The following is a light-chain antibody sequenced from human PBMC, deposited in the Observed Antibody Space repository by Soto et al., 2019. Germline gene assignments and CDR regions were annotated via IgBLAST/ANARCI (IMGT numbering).Light chain of an antibody. V-gene: IGKV1-8*01. Sequence: AIRMTQSPSSFSASTGDRVTITCRASQGISSYLAWFQQSPGKAPKLLIYGASTLQSGVPSRFSGSGSGIDFTLTISSLQSEDFATYYCQQYYSYPLTFGGGTKVEIK. CDR1: QGISSY. CDR3: QQYYSYPLT. CDR2: GAS. J-gene: IGKJ4*01.